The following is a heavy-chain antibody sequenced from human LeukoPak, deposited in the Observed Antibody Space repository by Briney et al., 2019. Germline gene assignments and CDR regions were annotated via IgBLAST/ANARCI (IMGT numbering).Heavy chain of an antibody. CDR2: IYHNGGT. D-gene: IGHD2-2*01. CDR3: ATFRPYATSPSDP. Sequence: KPSQTLSLTCNVSGGSISSGGYYWNWIRQPPGKGLEWIGYIYHNGGTYYSPSLKSRLTISLDRSKNQFSLHLSSVTAADTAVYYCATFRPYATSPSDPWGQGTLVTVSS. J-gene: IGHJ5*02. CDR1: GGSISSGGYY. V-gene: IGHV4-30-2*01.